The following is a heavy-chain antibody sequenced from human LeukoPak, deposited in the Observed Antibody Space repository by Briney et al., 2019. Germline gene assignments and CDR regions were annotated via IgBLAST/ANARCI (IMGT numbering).Heavy chain of an antibody. V-gene: IGHV4-39*01. CDR1: GGSISSSSYY. Sequence: NPSETLSLTCTVSGGSISSSSYYWGWIRQPPGKGLEWIGSIYYSGSTYYNPSLKSRVTISVDTSKNQFSLKLSSVTAADTAVYYCARQGAEVFLWGQGTLVTVSS. CDR2: IYYSGST. D-gene: IGHD1-14*01. J-gene: IGHJ4*02. CDR3: ARQGAEVFL.